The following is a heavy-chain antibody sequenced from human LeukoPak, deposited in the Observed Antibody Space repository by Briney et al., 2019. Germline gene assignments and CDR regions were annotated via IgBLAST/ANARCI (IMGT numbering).Heavy chain of an antibody. D-gene: IGHD3-3*01. CDR2: IYPGDSDT. Sequence: GESLKISCKGSGYSFTSYWIGWVRQMPGKGLEWMGIIYPGDSDTRYSPSFQGQVTISADKSISTAYLQWSSLKASDTAMYYCARHSGRITIFGVVPGDCWGQGTLVTVSS. V-gene: IGHV5-51*01. J-gene: IGHJ4*02. CDR1: GYSFTSYW. CDR3: ARHSGRITIFGVVPGDC.